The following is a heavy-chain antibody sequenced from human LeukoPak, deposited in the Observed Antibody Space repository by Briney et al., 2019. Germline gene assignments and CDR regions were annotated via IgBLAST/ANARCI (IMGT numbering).Heavy chain of an antibody. CDR2: INHSGST. CDR3: ARVGRGTY. Sequence: SETLSLTCAVYGGSFSGYYWSWIRQPPGKGLEWIGEINHSGSTNYNPSLKSRVTISVDTSKNQFSLKLSSVTAADTAVYYCARVGRGTYWSQGTLVTVSS. D-gene: IGHD1-26*01. V-gene: IGHV4-34*01. J-gene: IGHJ4*02. CDR1: GGSFSGYY.